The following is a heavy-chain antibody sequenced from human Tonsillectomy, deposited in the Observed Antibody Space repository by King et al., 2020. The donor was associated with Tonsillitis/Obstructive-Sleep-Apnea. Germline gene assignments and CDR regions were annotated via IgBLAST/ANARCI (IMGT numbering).Heavy chain of an antibody. CDR1: GFTVSSNY. J-gene: IGHJ3*02. CDR3: ARDGRYSSSWWGAFDI. D-gene: IGHD6-13*01. CDR2: IDSGGSI. V-gene: IGHV3-53*01. Sequence: VQLVESGGGLIKPGGSLRLSCAASGFTVSSNYMSWVRQAPGKGLEWVSVIDSGGSIYYADSVKGRFTISRDNSKNTLYLQMNSPRVEDTAVYYCARDGRYSSSWWGAFDIWGQGTMVTVSS.